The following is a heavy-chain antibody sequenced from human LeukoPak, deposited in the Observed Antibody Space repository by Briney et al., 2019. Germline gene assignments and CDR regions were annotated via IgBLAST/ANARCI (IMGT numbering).Heavy chain of an antibody. J-gene: IGHJ4*02. CDR3: ARRGDGYNLWYFDY. D-gene: IGHD5-24*01. Sequence: ASETLSLTCTVSGGSISSYYWSWLRQPPGTGLEWIGYVYYSGNTNYNPSLKSRVTISVDTSKNQFSLKLSSVTAADTAVYYCARRGDGYNLWYFDYWGQGTLVTVSS. CDR2: VYYSGNT. CDR1: GGSISSYY. V-gene: IGHV4-59*08.